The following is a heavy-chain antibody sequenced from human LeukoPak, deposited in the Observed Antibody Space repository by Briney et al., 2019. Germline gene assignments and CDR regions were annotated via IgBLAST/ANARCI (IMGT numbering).Heavy chain of an antibody. CDR1: GFTFSSYA. J-gene: IGHJ4*02. CDR2: ISGSGGST. V-gene: IGHV3-23*01. Sequence: GGSLRLSCAASGFTFSSYAMSWVRQAPGKGLEWVSAISGSGGSTYYADSVKGRFTISRDNSKNTLYLQMNNLRAEDTAVYYCANRPTTPPEDLNTKIAARDYWGQGTLVTVSS. D-gene: IGHD6-13*01. CDR3: ANRPTTPPEDLNTKIAARDY.